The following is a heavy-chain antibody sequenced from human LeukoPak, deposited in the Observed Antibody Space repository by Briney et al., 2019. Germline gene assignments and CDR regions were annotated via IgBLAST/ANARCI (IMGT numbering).Heavy chain of an antibody. D-gene: IGHD3-16*02. CDR3: ARGFITCYYYYMDV. CDR1: GYTFTGYY. Sequence: ASVKVSCKASGYTFTGYYMHWVRQAPGQGLEWMGWINPNSGGTNYAQKFQGRVTMTRDTSISTAYMELSRLRSDDTAVYYCARGFITCYYYYMDVWGKGTTVTVSS. CDR2: INPNSGGT. V-gene: IGHV1-2*02. J-gene: IGHJ6*03.